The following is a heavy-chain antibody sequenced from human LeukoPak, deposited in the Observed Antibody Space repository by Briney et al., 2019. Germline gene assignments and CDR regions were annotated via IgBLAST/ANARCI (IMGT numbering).Heavy chain of an antibody. J-gene: IGHJ4*02. D-gene: IGHD6-19*01. CDR2: IIPIFGTA. V-gene: IGHV1-69*05. Sequence: SVKVSCKASGGTFSSYAISWVRQAPGQGLEWMGGIIPIFGTANYAQKFQGRVTMTTDTSTSTAYMELRSLRSDDTAVYYCAGGQWLLRDYWGQGTLVTVSS. CDR1: GGTFSSYA. CDR3: AGGQWLLRDY.